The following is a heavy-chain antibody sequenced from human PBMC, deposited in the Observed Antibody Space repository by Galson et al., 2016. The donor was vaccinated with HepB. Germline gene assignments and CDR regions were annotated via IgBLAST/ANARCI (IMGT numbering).Heavy chain of an antibody. Sequence: LTCAVYGGSFSGYNWTWIRQPPGKGLEWIGEIHHSGSTIYNPSLKSRVTISVDTSKNQLSLSLRSVTAADTAMYYCARPRSGPVGGNYYMDVWGQGTTVTISS. CDR3: ARPRSGPVGGNYYMDV. CDR2: IHHSGST. V-gene: IGHV4-34*01. CDR1: GGSFSGYN. D-gene: IGHD6-19*01. J-gene: IGHJ6*02.